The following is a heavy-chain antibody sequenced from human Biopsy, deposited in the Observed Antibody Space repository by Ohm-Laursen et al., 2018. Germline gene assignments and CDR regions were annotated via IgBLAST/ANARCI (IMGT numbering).Heavy chain of an antibody. J-gene: IGHJ3*02. V-gene: IGHV3-48*03. CDR3: ARDGIVGARFNAFDI. CDR2: ISSSGSTI. CDR1: GFTFSSYA. D-gene: IGHD1-26*01. Sequence: SLRLSCAASGFTFSSYAMTWVRQAPGKGLEWVSYISSSGSTIYYADSVKGRFTISRDNAKNSLYLQMNSLRAEDTAVYYCARDGIVGARFNAFDIWGQGTMVTVSS.